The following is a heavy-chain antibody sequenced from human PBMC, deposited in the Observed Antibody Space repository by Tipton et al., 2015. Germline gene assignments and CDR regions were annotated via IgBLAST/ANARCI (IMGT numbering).Heavy chain of an antibody. CDR3: VRDEEGREFVVGMDV. J-gene: IGHJ6*02. V-gene: IGHV1-18*01. CDR1: GYIFASYG. Sequence: QVQLVQSGAEVKKPGASVKVSCKTSGYIFASYGISWVRQAPGQGLARMGWISAYNYHRNYAQKFQDRLTLTTDTLTSSAYMELRSLRSDDTAVYYCVRDEEGREFVVGMDVWGRGTTVIVSS. CDR2: ISAYNYHR. D-gene: IGHD2-21*01.